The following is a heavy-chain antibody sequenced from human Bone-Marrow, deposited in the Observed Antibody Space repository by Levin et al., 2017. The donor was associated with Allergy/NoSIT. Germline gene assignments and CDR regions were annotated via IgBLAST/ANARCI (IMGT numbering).Heavy chain of an antibody. Sequence: GGSLRLSCAASGFAFNTAWMNWVRQAPGKGLEWVGRIKSQSAGSTADYATPVKGRFTISRDDSNNILYLQMDSLKTEDTAVYSCTSRTDWRFLENLSDYYGMDVWGQGTTVNVSS. CDR3: TSRTDWRFLENLSDYYGMDV. CDR1: GFAFNTAW. D-gene: IGHD3-3*01. CDR2: IKSQSAGSTA. J-gene: IGHJ6*02. V-gene: IGHV3-15*07.